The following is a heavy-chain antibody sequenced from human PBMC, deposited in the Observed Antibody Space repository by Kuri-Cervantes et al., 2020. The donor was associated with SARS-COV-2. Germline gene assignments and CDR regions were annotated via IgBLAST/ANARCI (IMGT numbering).Heavy chain of an antibody. CDR2: ISGSGGST. D-gene: IGHD3-3*01. J-gene: IGHJ6*02. V-gene: IGHV3-23*01. CDR1: EFSVSSNF. Sequence: GGSLRLSCAVSEFSVSSNFMNWVRQAPGKGLEWVSAISGSGGSTYYADSVKGRFTISRDNSKNTLYLQMNSLRAEDTAVYYCAKALPGVTIFGVVIMSEGENYYYGMDVWGQGTTVTVSS. CDR3: AKALPGVTIFGVVIMSEGENYYYGMDV.